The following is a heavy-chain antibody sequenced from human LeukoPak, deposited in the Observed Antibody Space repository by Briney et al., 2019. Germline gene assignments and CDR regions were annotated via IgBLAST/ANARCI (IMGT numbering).Heavy chain of an antibody. Sequence: ASVKVSCKASGYTFTSYYMHWVRQAPGQGLEWMGIINPSGGSTSYAQKFQGRVTMTRDMSTSTVYMELSSLRSEDTAVYYCARDQYHGGVEYWGQGTLGTVSS. D-gene: IGHD2-8*02. CDR2: INPSGGST. J-gene: IGHJ4*02. CDR1: GYTFTSYY. CDR3: ARDQYHGGVEY. V-gene: IGHV1-46*01.